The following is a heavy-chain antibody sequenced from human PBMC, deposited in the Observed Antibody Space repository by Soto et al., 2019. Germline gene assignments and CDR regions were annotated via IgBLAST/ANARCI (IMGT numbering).Heavy chain of an antibody. V-gene: IGHV1-69*02. Sequence: QVQLVQSGAEVKKPGSSVKVSCKASGGTFSSYTISWVRQAPGQGLEWMGRIIPILGIANYAQKFQGRVTLTAEKSTSTAYMELSSLGSEDTAVYYCASPRVGAVNWFDPWGQGTLVTVSS. CDR1: GGTFSSYT. J-gene: IGHJ5*02. CDR3: ASPRVGAVNWFDP. CDR2: IIPILGIA. D-gene: IGHD1-26*01.